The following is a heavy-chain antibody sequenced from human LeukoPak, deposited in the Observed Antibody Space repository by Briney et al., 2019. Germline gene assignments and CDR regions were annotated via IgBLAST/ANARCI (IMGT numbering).Heavy chain of an antibody. CDR2: IHYSGST. J-gene: IGHJ4*02. D-gene: IGHD3-16*01. Sequence: PSETLSLTCTVSGGSISSYYWSWIRQPPGKGLEWIGYIHYSGSTNYNPSLKSRVTISADTSQNQFSLKLSSVTGADTAVYYCARAFWGSGIEYWGPGTLVTVSS. CDR1: GGSISSYY. CDR3: ARAFWGSGIEY. V-gene: IGHV4-59*01.